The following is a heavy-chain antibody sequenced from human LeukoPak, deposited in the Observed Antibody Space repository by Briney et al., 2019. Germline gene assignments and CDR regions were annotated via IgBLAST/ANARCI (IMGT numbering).Heavy chain of an antibody. CDR3: ARDHDTMVRGVIIRAFDI. CDR1: GFTFSSYS. CDR2: ISSSSSYI. J-gene: IGHJ3*02. D-gene: IGHD3-10*01. V-gene: IGHV3-21*01. Sequence: AGGSLRLSCAASGFTFSSYSMNWVRQAPGKGLEWVSSISSSSSYIYYAGSVKGRFTISRDNAKNSLYLQMNSLRAEDTAVYYCARDHDTMVRGVIIRAFDIWGQGTMVTVSS.